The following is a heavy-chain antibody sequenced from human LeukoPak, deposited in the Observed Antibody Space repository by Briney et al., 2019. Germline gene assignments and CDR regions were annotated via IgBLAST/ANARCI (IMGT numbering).Heavy chain of an antibody. CDR3: AREPTQYQLPYFDY. V-gene: IGHV1-18*01. J-gene: IGHJ4*02. D-gene: IGHD2-2*01. CDR1: GYTFTSYG. CDR2: ISAYNGNT. Sequence: ASVKVSCKASGYTFTSYGISWVRQAPGQGLEWMGWISAYNGNTNYTQKLQGRVTMTTDTSTSTAYMELRSLRSDDTAVYYCAREPTQYQLPYFDYWGQGTLVTVSS.